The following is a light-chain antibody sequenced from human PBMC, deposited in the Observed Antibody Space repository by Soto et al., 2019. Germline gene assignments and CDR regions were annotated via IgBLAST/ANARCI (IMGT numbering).Light chain of an antibody. CDR1: SSDVGNYNL. CDR2: EVT. J-gene: IGLJ2*01. V-gene: IGLV2-23*02. CDR3: CSYAGSSTHVV. Sequence: QSALTQPASVSGSPGQSITISCTGTSSDVGNYNLVSWYQQHPGKAPKLMIYEVTKRPSGVSNRFSGSKSGNTASLTISGLQAEDEADYCCCSYAGSSTHVVFGGGTQLTVL.